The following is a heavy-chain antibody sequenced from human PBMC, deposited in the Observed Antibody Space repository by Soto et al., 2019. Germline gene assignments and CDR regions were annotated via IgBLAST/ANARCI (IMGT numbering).Heavy chain of an antibody. Sequence: VQLLESGGGLIQPGGSLRLSCVASGFTFNSYAMNWVRQGPGTGLEWVAVIDSDDGKTYYANAVTGRFSISRDNSKNTLFLQRNSLRDEDTATYYCVKAGYTSGLLWGQGTLVTV. CDR3: VKAGYTSGLL. CDR2: IDSDDGKT. J-gene: IGHJ4*02. CDR1: GFTFNSYA. V-gene: IGHV3-23*01. D-gene: IGHD6-25*01.